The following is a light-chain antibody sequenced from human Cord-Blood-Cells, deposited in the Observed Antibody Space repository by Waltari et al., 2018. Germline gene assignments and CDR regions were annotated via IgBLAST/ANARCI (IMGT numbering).Light chain of an antibody. CDR1: QSISSY. Sequence: DIQMNQSPSSLSASVGDRVTITSLASQSISSYLNWYQQKQGKAPKLLIYAASSLQSGVPSRFSGSGSGTDFSLTISSLQPEDFATYYCQQSYSTPWTFGQGTKVEIK. CDR2: AAS. CDR3: QQSYSTPWT. V-gene: IGKV1-39*01. J-gene: IGKJ1*01.